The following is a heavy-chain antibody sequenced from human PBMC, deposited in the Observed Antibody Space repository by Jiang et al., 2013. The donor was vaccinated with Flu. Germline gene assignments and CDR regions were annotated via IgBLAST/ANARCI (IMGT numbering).Heavy chain of an antibody. CDR3: ARSLAPWELLGYYFDY. D-gene: IGHD1-26*01. J-gene: IGHJ4*02. CDR1: GDSVSSNSAA. CDR2: TYYRSKWYN. V-gene: IGHV6-1*01. Sequence: SQTLSLTCAISGDSVSSNSAAWNWIRQSPSRGLEWLGRTYYRSKWYNDYAVSVKSRITINPDTSKNQFSLQLNSVTPEDTAVYYCARSLAPWELLGYYFDYWGQGTLVTVSS.